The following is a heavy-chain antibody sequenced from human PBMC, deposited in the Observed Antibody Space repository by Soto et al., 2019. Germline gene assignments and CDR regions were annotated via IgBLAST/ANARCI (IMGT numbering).Heavy chain of an antibody. D-gene: IGHD6-6*01. CDR3: ARGVASSSSSGNYFDY. Sequence: PVGSLRLSCAGSGFPFSSYAMSWVRQAPEKGLEWVSALSDSGVSPYYADSVKGRFTISRDNSKNTLYLQMNSLKAEDTAVYYCARGVASSSSSGNYFDYWGQGTLVTVSS. V-gene: IGHV3-23*01. CDR1: GFPFSSYA. J-gene: IGHJ4*02. CDR2: LSDSGVSP.